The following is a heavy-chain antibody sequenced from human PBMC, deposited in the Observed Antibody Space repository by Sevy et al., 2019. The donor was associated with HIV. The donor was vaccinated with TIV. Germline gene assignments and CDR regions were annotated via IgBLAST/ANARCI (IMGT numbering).Heavy chain of an antibody. V-gene: IGHV1-46*01. J-gene: IGHJ4*02. Sequence: ASVKVSCKASGYTFTNYYMHWVRQAPGQGLEWMGIINPSDVSTVYAQKFQGRVTMTRDTSTSTVYMELSSLRSDDTAVYYCGLRSPRGGFDYWGQGALVTASS. CDR1: GYTFTNYY. CDR3: GLRSPRGGFDY. D-gene: IGHD3-16*01. CDR2: INPSDVST.